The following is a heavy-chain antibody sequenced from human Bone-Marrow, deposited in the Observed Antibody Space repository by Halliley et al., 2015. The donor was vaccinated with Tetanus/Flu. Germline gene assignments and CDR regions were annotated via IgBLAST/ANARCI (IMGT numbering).Heavy chain of an antibody. CDR2: INYGGST. J-gene: IGHJ4*02. CDR1: GGSISNSDYY. Sequence: TLSLTCTVSGGSISNSDYYWGWIRQPPGKGLEWLGSINYGGSTYDNPSLKRRVTISVDTPKNQFSLRLTSVTAADTAVYYCARLLLRRVGDYWGQGTLVIVSS. CDR3: ARLLLRRVGDY. V-gene: IGHV4-39*01. D-gene: IGHD2-8*02.